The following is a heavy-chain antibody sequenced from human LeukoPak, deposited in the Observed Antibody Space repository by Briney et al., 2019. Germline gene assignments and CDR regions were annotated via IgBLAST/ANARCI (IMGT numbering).Heavy chain of an antibody. CDR3: AREPIFPTKQWLAGHFDY. CDR2: IYHSGST. J-gene: IGHJ4*02. V-gene: IGHV4-30-2*03. D-gene: IGHD6-19*01. CDR1: GGSISSGGYS. Sequence: SQTLSLTCAVSGGSISSGGYSWSWIRQPPGKGLEWIGSIYHSGSTYYNPSLKSRVTISVDTSKNQFSLKLSSVTAADTAVYYCAREPIFPTKQWLAGHFDYWGQGTLVTVSS.